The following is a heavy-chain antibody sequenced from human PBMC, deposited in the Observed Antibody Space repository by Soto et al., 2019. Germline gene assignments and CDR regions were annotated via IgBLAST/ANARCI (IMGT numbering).Heavy chain of an antibody. CDR3: ARHTGVAVFDY. CDR1: GGSISSYY. D-gene: IGHD2-15*01. CDR2: IYYSGST. Sequence: SETLCLTCTVSGGSISSYYWSWIRQPPGKGLEWIGYIYYSGSTNYNPSLKSRVTISVDTSKNQFSLKLSSVTAADTAVYYCARHTGVAVFDYWGQGTLVTVSS. J-gene: IGHJ4*02. V-gene: IGHV4-59*08.